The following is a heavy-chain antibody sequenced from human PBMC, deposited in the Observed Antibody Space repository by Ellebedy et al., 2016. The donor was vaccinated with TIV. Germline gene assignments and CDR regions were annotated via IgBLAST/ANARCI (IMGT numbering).Heavy chain of an antibody. CDR3: ARLYYDYIWGSYRPTHFDY. CDR1: GFTFSSYW. J-gene: IGHJ4*02. D-gene: IGHD3-16*02. V-gene: IGHV3-7*03. Sequence: PGGSLRLSCAASGFTFSSYWMTWVRQAPGKGLEWVGNIKEEGSDKYYVDFVNGRFTIARDNAKNSLYLQMNSLRAEDTAVYYCARLYYDYIWGSYRPTHFDYWGQGILVTVSS. CDR2: IKEEGSDK.